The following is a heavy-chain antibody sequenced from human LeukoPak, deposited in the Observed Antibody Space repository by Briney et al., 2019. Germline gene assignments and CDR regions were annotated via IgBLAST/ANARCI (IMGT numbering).Heavy chain of an antibody. CDR2: INHSGST. CDR1: GGSFSGYY. Sequence: SETLSLTCAVYGGSFSGYYWSWIRQPPGKGLEWIGEINHSGSTNYNPSLKSRVTISVDTSKNQFSLKLSSVTAADTAVYYCAGAYCGGDCYLQPPAYWGQGTLVTVSS. V-gene: IGHV4-34*01. J-gene: IGHJ4*02. CDR3: AGAYCGGDCYLQPPAY. D-gene: IGHD2-21*02.